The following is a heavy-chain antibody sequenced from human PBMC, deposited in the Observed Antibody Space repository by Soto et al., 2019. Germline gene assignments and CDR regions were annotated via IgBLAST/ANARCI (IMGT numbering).Heavy chain of an antibody. CDR3: AKDGVRGLAGRITIFGVVTGIDY. V-gene: IGHV3-23*01. Sequence: EVQLLESGGGLVQPGGSLRLSFAASGFTFSSYAMSWVRQAPGKGLEGVSAISGSGGSTYYADSVKGRFTISRDNSKNTLYLQMNSLRAEDTAVYYCAKDGVRGLAGRITIFGVVTGIDYWGQGTLVTVSS. CDR1: GFTFSSYA. CDR2: ISGSGGST. D-gene: IGHD3-3*01. J-gene: IGHJ4*02.